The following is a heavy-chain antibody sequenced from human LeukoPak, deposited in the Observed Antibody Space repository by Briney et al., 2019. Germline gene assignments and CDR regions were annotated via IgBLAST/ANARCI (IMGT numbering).Heavy chain of an antibody. V-gene: IGHV1-18*01. J-gene: IGHJ4*02. CDR3: AREFGGPVSGYYHYYFDY. CDR1: GYTFTSYV. D-gene: IGHD3-22*01. CDR2: ISAYNGNT. Sequence: ASVKVSCKASGYTFTSYVISWVRQAPGQGLEWMGWISAYNGNTNYAQKLQGRVTMTTDTSTSTAYMELRSLRSDDTAVYYCAREFGGPVSGYYHYYFDYWGQGTLVTVSS.